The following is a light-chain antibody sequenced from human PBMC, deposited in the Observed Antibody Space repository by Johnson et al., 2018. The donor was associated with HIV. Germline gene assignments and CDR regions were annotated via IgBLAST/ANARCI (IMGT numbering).Light chain of an antibody. CDR2: DNN. V-gene: IGLV1-51*01. CDR1: SSNIGNNY. Sequence: QPVLTQPPSVSAAPGQKVTISCSGSSSNIGNNYVSWYQQLPGTAPTLLIYDNNKRPSGIPDRFSASKSGTSATLGITGLQTGDEADYYCGTWDSSLSAYVFGTGTKVTVL. CDR3: GTWDSSLSAYV. J-gene: IGLJ1*01.